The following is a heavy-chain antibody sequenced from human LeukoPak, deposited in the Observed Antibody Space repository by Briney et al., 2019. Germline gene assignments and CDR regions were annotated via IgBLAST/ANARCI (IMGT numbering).Heavy chain of an antibody. V-gene: IGHV4-59*08. CDR2: IYYSGST. D-gene: IGHD6-13*01. CDR1: GGSISSYY. J-gene: IGHJ6*02. Sequence: PSETLSLTCTVSGGSISSYYWSWIRQPPGKGLEWIGYIYYSGSTNYNPSLKSRVTISVDTSKNQFSLKLSSVTAADTAVYYCAKLPLAAAGRGYYYYYGMDVWGQGTTVTVSS. CDR3: AKLPLAAAGRGYYYYYGMDV.